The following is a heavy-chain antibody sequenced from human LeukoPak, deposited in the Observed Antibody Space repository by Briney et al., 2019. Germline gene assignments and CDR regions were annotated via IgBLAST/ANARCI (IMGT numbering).Heavy chain of an antibody. CDR3: ASPYYYDSSGYRGGY. V-gene: IGHV4-39*07. J-gene: IGHJ4*02. D-gene: IGHD3-22*01. CDR2: VYYRGNT. Sequence: SETLSLTCSVSGGSISSSSYHWVWIRQPPGKGLEWIGNVYYRGNTYYNPSLKSRVTISVDTSKNQFSLKLSSVTAADTAVYYCASPYYYDSSGYRGGYWGQGTLVTVSS. CDR1: GGSISSSSYH.